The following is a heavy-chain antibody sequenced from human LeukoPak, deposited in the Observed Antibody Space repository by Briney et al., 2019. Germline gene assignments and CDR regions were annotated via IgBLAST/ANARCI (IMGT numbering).Heavy chain of an antibody. J-gene: IGHJ3*02. Sequence: GGSLRLSCVASGFTFSSYGMPWVRQAPGKGLEWVAVIWYDGSNKYYADSVKGRFTISRDNSKNTLYLQMNSLRAEDTAVYYCARETSTPDAFDIWGQGTMVTVSS. CDR3: ARETSTPDAFDI. CDR1: GFTFSSYG. V-gene: IGHV3-33*01. CDR2: IWYDGSNK. D-gene: IGHD5/OR15-5a*01.